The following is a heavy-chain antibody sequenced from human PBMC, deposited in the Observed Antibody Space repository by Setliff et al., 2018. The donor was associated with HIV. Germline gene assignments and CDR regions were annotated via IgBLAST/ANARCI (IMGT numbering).Heavy chain of an antibody. V-gene: IGHV4-59*01. D-gene: IGHD4-17*01. CDR3: ARDPPGYGDSKDF. CDR1: GGSISSYY. CDR2: IYYSGNT. J-gene: IGHJ4*02. Sequence: SETLSLTCTVSGGSISSYYWSWIRQPPGKGLEWIGYIYYSGNTNYNPSLKSRVTLSIDTSKNQFSLNLHSVTAADTAVYYCARDPPGYGDSKDFWGQGTLVTVSS.